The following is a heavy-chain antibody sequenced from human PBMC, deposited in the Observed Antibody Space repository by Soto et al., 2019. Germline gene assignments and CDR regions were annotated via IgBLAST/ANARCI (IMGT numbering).Heavy chain of an antibody. J-gene: IGHJ3*02. V-gene: IGHV1-69*13. CDR1: GGTFSSYA. Sequence: GASVKVSCKASGGTFSSYAISWVRQAPGQGLEWMGGIIPIFGTANYAQKFQGRVTITADGSTSTAYMELSSLRSEDTAVYYCARDSYCGGDCFKRHDAFDIWGQGTMVTVSS. CDR2: IIPIFGTA. D-gene: IGHD2-21*02. CDR3: ARDSYCGGDCFKRHDAFDI.